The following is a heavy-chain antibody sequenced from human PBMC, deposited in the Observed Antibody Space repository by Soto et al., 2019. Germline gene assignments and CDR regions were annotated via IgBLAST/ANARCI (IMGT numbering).Heavy chain of an antibody. Sequence: QVQLQESGPGLVKPSQTLSLTCTVSGGSISSGGYYWSWIRQHPGKGLEWIGYIYYSGSTYYNPSLKSRVTISVXXSKNXXXXXXXXXXXXDTAVYYCARFNYYDSSGYQRSFDYWGQGTLVTVSS. CDR2: IYYSGST. D-gene: IGHD3-22*01. J-gene: IGHJ4*02. V-gene: IGHV4-31*03. CDR1: GGSISSGGYY. CDR3: ARFNYYDSSGYQRSFDY.